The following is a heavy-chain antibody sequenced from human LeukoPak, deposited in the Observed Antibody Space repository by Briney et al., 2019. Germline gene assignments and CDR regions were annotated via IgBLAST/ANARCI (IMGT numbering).Heavy chain of an antibody. CDR3: VRSGGL. CDR1: GGSASSYH. D-gene: IGHD4-23*01. Sequence: SETLSLTCTVSGGSASSYHWGWIWQPPGKGLEWIGHISYSGSTNYNPSLKSRVTISVDTSKNQFSLRLSSVTAADTAVYYCVRSGGLWGQGTMVTVSS. J-gene: IGHJ3*01. V-gene: IGHV4-59*02. CDR2: ISYSGST.